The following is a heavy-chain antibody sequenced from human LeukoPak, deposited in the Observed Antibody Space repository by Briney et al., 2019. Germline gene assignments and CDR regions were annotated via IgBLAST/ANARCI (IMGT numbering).Heavy chain of an antibody. J-gene: IGHJ6*02. Sequence: GASVKVSCKAPGGTYSSYSISWVRQAPGQGLEWMGRIIPILGIANYAQKFQGRVTMTADKSTSTAYMELSSLRSEDTAVYYCARDRTTDAMDVWGQGTTVTVSS. CDR1: GGTYSSYS. CDR2: IIPILGIA. V-gene: IGHV1-69*04. CDR3: ARDRTTDAMDV. D-gene: IGHD4-17*01.